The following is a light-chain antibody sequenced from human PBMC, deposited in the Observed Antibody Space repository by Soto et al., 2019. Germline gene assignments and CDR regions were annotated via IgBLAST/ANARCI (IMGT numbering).Light chain of an antibody. CDR3: SSYTSSSTLVV. CDR1: SSDVGGYNY. Sequence: QSVLTQPASVSGSPGQSITISCTGTSSDVGGYNYVSWYQQYPGKAPKLMIYDVSNRPSGVSNRFSGSKSGNTASLTISGLQAEYEADYYCSSYTSSSTLVVFGGGTKVTVL. J-gene: IGLJ2*01. V-gene: IGLV2-14*01. CDR2: DVS.